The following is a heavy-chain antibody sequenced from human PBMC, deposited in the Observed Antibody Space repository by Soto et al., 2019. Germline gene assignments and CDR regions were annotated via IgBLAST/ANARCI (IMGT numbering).Heavy chain of an antibody. Sequence: QVHLVESGGGVVQPGKSLRLSCAASGFTFHDYGMHWIRQAPGQGLEWVAAISYDGSTTFYADSVTGRFTISRDNSKSTLNAHMNSLRPEDTAVSYCAKDLPPHSSDWTTVYTFGDWGQGTLVIVS. V-gene: IGHV3-30*18. CDR3: AKDLPPHSSDWTTVYTFGD. CDR1: GFTFHDYG. D-gene: IGHD6-13*01. CDR2: ISYDGSTT. J-gene: IGHJ4*02.